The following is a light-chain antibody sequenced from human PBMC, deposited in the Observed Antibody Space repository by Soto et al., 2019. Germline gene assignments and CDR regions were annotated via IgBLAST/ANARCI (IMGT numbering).Light chain of an antibody. Sequence: DLQLTQSPSFLSASVGDRVTITCRASQGISSYLAWYQQKPGSAPKLLIYAASTLQSGVPSTFSGSGSGTEFTLTISSLQPEDFATYYCQQLNSSPWTFGQGTKVEIK. CDR1: QGISSY. CDR3: QQLNSSPWT. CDR2: AAS. V-gene: IGKV1-9*01. J-gene: IGKJ1*01.